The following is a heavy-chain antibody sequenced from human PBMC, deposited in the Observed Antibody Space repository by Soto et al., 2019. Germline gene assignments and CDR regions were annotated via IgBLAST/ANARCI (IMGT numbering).Heavy chain of an antibody. V-gene: IGHV3-30-3*01. CDR2: ISYDGSNK. D-gene: IGHD3-22*01. CDR3: ARDGGYDLMIVVVITKAYYGMDV. J-gene: IGHJ6*02. Sequence: PGGSLRLSCAASGFTFSSYAMHWVRQAPGKGLEWVAVISYDGSNKYYADSVKGRFTISRDNSKNTLYLQMNSLRAEDTAVYYCARDGGYDLMIVVVITKAYYGMDVWGQGTTVTVSS. CDR1: GFTFSSYA.